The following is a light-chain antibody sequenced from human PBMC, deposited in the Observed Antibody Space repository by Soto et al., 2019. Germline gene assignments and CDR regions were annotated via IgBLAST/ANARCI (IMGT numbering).Light chain of an antibody. CDR3: QKHNSAPFT. V-gene: IGKV1-27*01. CDR1: QGISNY. Sequence: DIQMTQSPSFLSASVGDRVTITCRASQGISNYLAWYQQKPGKVPKLLIYSASTLQLGVPSRFSGSGSGTDFTLTISSLQPEDVATYYCQKHNSAPFTFGPGTKVDIK. CDR2: SAS. J-gene: IGKJ3*01.